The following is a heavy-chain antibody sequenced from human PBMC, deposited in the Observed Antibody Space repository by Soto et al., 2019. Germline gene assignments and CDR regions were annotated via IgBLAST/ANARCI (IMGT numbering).Heavy chain of an antibody. D-gene: IGHD2-2*01. J-gene: IGHJ6*02. CDR1: VFTFSSYG. V-gene: IGHV3-30*18. Sequence: GGSLRLSCADSVFTFSSYGMHWVRQAPGKGLEWVAVISYDGSNKYYADSVKGRFTISRDNSKNTLYLQMNSLRAEDTAVYYYAKNKVCSSPSCSKFSDGMDVWGQGTTVTVSS. CDR2: ISYDGSNK. CDR3: AKNKVCSSPSCSKFSDGMDV.